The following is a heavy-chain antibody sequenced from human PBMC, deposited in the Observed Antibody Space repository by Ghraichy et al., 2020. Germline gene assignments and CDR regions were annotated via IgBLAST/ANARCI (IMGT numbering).Heavy chain of an antibody. CDR3: ARVPLYDSGRYYNEYYFDY. J-gene: IGHJ4*02. CDR1: GYTFTGYY. D-gene: IGHD3-10*01. V-gene: IGHV1-2*02. Sequence: ASVKLSCKTSGYTFTGYYMHWVRQAPAQGLEWMGWINPNSGGTNYAQKFQGRVTMTRDTSISSAYMELSRLRSDDTAVYYCARVPLYDSGRYYNEYYFDYWGQGTLVTISS. CDR2: INPNSGGT.